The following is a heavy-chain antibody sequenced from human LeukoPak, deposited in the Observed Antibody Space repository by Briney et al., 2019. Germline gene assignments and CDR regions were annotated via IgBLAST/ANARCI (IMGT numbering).Heavy chain of an antibody. CDR3: ATGPYDYVWGSYRKASGYYYYMDV. Sequence: SVKVSCKASGGTLSSYAISWVRQAPGQGLEWMGGIIPIFSTANYAQTFQGRVTITTDESTSTAYMALSSLRSEDTAVYYCATGPYDYVWGSYRKASGYYYYMDVWGKGTTVTVSS. V-gene: IGHV1-69*05. CDR2: IIPIFSTA. D-gene: IGHD3-16*02. J-gene: IGHJ6*03. CDR1: GGTLSSYA.